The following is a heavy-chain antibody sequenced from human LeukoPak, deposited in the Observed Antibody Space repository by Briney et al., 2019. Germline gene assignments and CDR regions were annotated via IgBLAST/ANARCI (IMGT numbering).Heavy chain of an antibody. Sequence: PGGSLRLSCAASGFTVSSNYMSWARQAPGKGLEWVSVIYSGGSTYYADSVKGRLTISRDNSKNTLYLQMNSLRAEDTAVYYCARCITIFGVVTSWAFDIWGQGTMVTVSS. CDR2: IYSGGST. V-gene: IGHV3-53*01. D-gene: IGHD3-3*01. CDR3: ARCITIFGVVTSWAFDI. J-gene: IGHJ3*02. CDR1: GFTVSSNY.